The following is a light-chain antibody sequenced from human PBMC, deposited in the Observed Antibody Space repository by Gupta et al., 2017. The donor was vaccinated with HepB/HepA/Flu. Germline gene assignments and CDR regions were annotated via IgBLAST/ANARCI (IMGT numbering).Light chain of an antibody. Sequence: DIQMIQSSSSLSASVGDRVTITCRASQSISSYLNWYQQKPGKAPKLLIYAASSLQSGVPSRFSGSGSGTDFTLTISSLQPEDFATYYCQQNYSTPRSFGQGTKLEIK. CDR2: AAS. CDR1: QSISSY. CDR3: QQNYSTPRS. J-gene: IGKJ2*04. V-gene: IGKV1-39*01.